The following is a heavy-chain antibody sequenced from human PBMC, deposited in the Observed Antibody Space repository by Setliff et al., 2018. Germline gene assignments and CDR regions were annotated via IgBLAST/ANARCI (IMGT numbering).Heavy chain of an antibody. CDR1: GYTFTNYG. Sequence: GASVKVSCKASGYTFTNYGITWVRQAPGQGLEWMAWISAYDGNTKYTLKLQGRVTMTTDTSTGTAYMELRTLSSDDTAVYYCTRGRGPRVVVAVPLDFWGQGTLVTVSS. J-gene: IGHJ4*02. CDR2: ISAYDGNT. CDR3: TRGRGPRVVVAVPLDF. V-gene: IGHV1-18*01. D-gene: IGHD2-15*01.